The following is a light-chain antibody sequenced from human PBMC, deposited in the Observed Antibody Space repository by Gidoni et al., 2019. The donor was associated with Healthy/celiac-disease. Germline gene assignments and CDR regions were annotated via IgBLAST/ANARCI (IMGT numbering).Light chain of an antibody. J-gene: IGKJ1*01. CDR3: QQYNSYPWT. CDR1: QSISSW. CDR2: DAS. V-gene: IGKV1-5*01. Sequence: DIQTTQSPSTLSASIGDRVTITCRASQSISSWLAWYQHKPGKAPKLLIYDASSLESGVPSRFSGSGSGTEFTLTISSLQPDDFATYYCQQYNSYPWTFGQGTKVEIK.